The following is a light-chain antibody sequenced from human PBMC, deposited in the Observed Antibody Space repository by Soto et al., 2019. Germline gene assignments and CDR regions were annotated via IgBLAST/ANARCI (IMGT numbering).Light chain of an antibody. Sequence: QAVVTQPPSVSGAPGQRVTISCTGSSSNIGAGYDVHWFQQLPGTAPRLLIYGNISRPSGVPDRFSGSNSGTTASLAITGLQAEDEADYYCQSFDSSLTAWVFGTGTKLTVL. CDR1: SSNIGAGYD. V-gene: IGLV1-40*01. CDR3: QSFDSSLTAWV. J-gene: IGLJ1*01. CDR2: GNI.